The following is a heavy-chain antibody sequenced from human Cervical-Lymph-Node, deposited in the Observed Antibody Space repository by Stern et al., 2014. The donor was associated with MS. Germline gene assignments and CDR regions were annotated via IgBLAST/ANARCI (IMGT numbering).Heavy chain of an antibody. CDR1: GGTFSSYG. D-gene: IGHD2-21*01. V-gene: IGHV1-69*06. Sequence: QVQLVQSGAEVKKPGASVKVSCTASGGTFSSYGISWVRQAPGQGLEWMGGINPRFGTINHARTFKVIVTFTADKSTSTSYMELSRLTSDDTAVYYCARLEGYCDGDRCGPYWYFDLWGRGTLVTVSS. CDR3: ARLEGYCDGDRCGPYWYFDL. CDR2: INPRFGTI. J-gene: IGHJ2*01.